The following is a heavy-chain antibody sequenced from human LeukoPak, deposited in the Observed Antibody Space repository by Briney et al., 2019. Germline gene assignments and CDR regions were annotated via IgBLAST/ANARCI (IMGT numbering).Heavy chain of an antibody. CDR1: GFIFSSYS. V-gene: IGHV3-48*01. J-gene: IGHJ4*02. CDR2: ISGGGGNI. CDR3: ARDFNWASDF. D-gene: IGHD1-1*01. Sequence: GGSLRLFCAASGFIFSSYSMNWVRQAPGKGLEWISYISGGGGNIHYADSVEGRFTISRDNAKNSVYLQMNSLRAEDSAVYYCARDFNWASDFWGQGILVTVSS.